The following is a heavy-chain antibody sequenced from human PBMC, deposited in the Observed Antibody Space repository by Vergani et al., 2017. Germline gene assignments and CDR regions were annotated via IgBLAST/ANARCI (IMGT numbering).Heavy chain of an antibody. J-gene: IGHJ6*02. CDR2: ISGSGGST. Sequence: VQLVESGGGLVKPGGSLRLSCAASGFTFSSYAMSWVRQAPGKGLEWVSAISGSGGSTYYADSVKGRFTISRDNSKNTLYLQMNSLRAEDTAVYYCANYAVVTTPAWYYYGMDVWGQGTTVTVSS. D-gene: IGHD4-23*01. V-gene: IGHV3-23*04. CDR1: GFTFSSYA. CDR3: ANYAVVTTPAWYYYGMDV.